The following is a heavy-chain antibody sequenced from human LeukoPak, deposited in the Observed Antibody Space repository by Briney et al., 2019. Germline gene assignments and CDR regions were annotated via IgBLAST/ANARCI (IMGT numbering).Heavy chain of an antibody. CDR1: GGSISSGGYY. D-gene: IGHD3-22*01. Sequence: SQTLSLTCTVSGGSISSGGYYWSWIRQHPGKGLEWIGYIYYSGSTYYNPSLKSRVTISVDASKNQFSLKLSSVTAADTAVYYCARSHYYDSSGYYGWGQGTLVTVSS. CDR3: ARSHYYDSSGYYG. CDR2: IYYSGST. V-gene: IGHV4-31*03. J-gene: IGHJ4*02.